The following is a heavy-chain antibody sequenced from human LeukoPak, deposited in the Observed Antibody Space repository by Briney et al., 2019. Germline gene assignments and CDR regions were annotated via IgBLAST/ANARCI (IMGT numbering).Heavy chain of an antibody. D-gene: IGHD5-18*01. Sequence: GESLKISCKGSGYSFTTNWIGWVRQMPGKGLEWMGIIYPGDSETRFSPSFQGQVTISADKSISTAYLQWSSLKASDTAMYYCVRSRGYSYGYSFYFDYWGQGTLVIASS. CDR1: GYSFTTNW. CDR2: IYPGDSET. V-gene: IGHV5-51*01. CDR3: VRSRGYSYGYSFYFDY. J-gene: IGHJ4*02.